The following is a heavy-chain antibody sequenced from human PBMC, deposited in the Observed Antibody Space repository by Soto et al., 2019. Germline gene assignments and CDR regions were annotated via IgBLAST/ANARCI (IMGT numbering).Heavy chain of an antibody. CDR2: ISDDGSNK. CDR3: ASGVVPIQGY. V-gene: IGHV3-30*03. Sequence: QVQLVESGGGVVQPGRSLRLSCAASGFTFSSYGMHWVRQAPGKGLEWVAVISDDGSNKYYADSVKGRFTISRDNSNNTLYLQLNSLRAEDPAVCCCASGVVPIQGYWGQGTLVTVSS. J-gene: IGHJ4*02. CDR1: GFTFSSYG. D-gene: IGHD3-22*01.